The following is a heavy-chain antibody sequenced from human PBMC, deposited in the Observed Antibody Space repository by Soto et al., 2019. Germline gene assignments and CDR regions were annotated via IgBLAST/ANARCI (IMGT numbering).Heavy chain of an antibody. J-gene: IGHJ4*02. Sequence: QVQLQESGPGLVKPSQTLSLTCTVSGGPISSGGYYWSWIRQHPGKGLEWIGYIYYSGSTYYNPSLKSRVTISVDTSKNQFSLKLSSVTAADTAVYYCARYNLGYCTNGVCGSFDYWGQGTLVTVSS. CDR1: GGPISSGGYY. V-gene: IGHV4-31*03. D-gene: IGHD2-8*01. CDR2: IYYSGST. CDR3: ARYNLGYCTNGVCGSFDY.